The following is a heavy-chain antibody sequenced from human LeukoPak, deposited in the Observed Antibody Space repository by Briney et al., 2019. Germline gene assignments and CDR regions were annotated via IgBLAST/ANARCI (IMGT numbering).Heavy chain of an antibody. Sequence: GGSLRLSCAASGFTFSSYAMSWVRQAPGKGLEWVSAISGSGGSTYYADSVKGRFTISRDNSKNTLYLQMNSPRAEDTAVYYGAKEGVGANLYYGMDVWGQGTTVTVSS. CDR1: GFTFSSYA. D-gene: IGHD1-26*01. J-gene: IGHJ6*02. V-gene: IGHV3-23*01. CDR3: AKEGVGANLYYGMDV. CDR2: ISGSGGST.